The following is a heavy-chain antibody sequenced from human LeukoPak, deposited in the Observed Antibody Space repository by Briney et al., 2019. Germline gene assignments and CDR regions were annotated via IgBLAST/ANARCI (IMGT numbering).Heavy chain of an antibody. Sequence: ASMKLSCKASGYTFTNYDINWVRQPTGQGPEWMGWTNPKSRNTGYAQKFEGTVTMTRNTSVSTAYMELSSLRSADTAVYYCARDQEIVVVGAAVRKREMGGFDPWGQGTLVTVSS. CDR1: GYTFTNYD. CDR3: ARDQEIVVVGAAVRKREMGGFDP. D-gene: IGHD2-15*01. J-gene: IGHJ5*02. CDR2: TNPKSRNT. V-gene: IGHV1-8*01.